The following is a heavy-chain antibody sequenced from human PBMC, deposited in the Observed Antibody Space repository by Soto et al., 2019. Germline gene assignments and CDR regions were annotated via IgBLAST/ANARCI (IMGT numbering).Heavy chain of an antibody. CDR1: GFTVISNY. CDR3: ARDRGDY. Sequence: GFLRLSCAASGFTVISNYMSWVRQAPGKGLEWVSVIYSVGTTYYADSVKGRFTISRDNSKNTLYLQMNSLRVEDTAVYYCARDRGDYWGQGALVTVSS. D-gene: IGHD3-10*01. V-gene: IGHV3-53*01. CDR2: IYSVGTT. J-gene: IGHJ4*02.